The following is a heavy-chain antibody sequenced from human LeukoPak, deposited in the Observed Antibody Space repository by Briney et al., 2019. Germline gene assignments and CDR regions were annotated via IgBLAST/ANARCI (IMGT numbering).Heavy chain of an antibody. D-gene: IGHD2-21*02. V-gene: IGHV1-69*13. CDR1: GGTFSSYT. CDR3: ASQYGCGGYCSPYFAY. Sequence: SVKVSCKASGGTFSSYTVSWVRQAPEQGLEWMGDTIPIFGTENYAQKFQSRGTITADESTNPAYMELRSLRSEDTAVYCCASQYGCGGYCSPYFAYWGQGTLVTVSS. J-gene: IGHJ4*02. CDR2: TIPIFGTE.